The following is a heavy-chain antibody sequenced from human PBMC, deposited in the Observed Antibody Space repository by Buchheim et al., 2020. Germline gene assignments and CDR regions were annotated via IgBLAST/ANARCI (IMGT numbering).Heavy chain of an antibody. CDR1: GGSISSGGYY. D-gene: IGHD4-11*01. CDR3: ARDVPHWTVKAPFGMDV. V-gene: IGHV4-31*03. J-gene: IGHJ6*02. CDR2: IYYSGST. Sequence: QVQLQESGPGLVKPSQTLSLTCTVSGGSISSGGYYWSWIRQHPGKGLEWIGYIYYSGSTYYNPSPTSRVTISVDTSKNQFSLKLSSVTAADTAVYYCARDVPHWTVKAPFGMDVWGQGTT.